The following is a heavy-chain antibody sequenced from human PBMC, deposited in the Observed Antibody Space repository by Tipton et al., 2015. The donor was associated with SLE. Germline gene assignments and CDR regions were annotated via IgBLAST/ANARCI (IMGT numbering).Heavy chain of an antibody. J-gene: IGHJ4*02. Sequence: SLRLSCAASGFTFSSYGMHWVRQAPGKGLEWGAVISYDGSNKYYADSVKGRFTISRDNSKNTLYLQMNSLRAEDTAVYYCARSPLGVVSYYFDYWCQGTLVTVSS. CDR3: ARSPLGVVSYYFDY. CDR2: ISYDGSNK. V-gene: IGHV3-30*19. D-gene: IGHD3-3*01. CDR1: GFTFSSYG.